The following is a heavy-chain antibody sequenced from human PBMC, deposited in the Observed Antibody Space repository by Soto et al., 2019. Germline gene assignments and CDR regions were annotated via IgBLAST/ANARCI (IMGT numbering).Heavy chain of an antibody. D-gene: IGHD3-16*01. CDR3: ARAYEGDYFDY. CDR1: GFTFSSYA. V-gene: IGHV3-30-3*01. Sequence: QVQLVESGGGVVQPGRSLRLSCAASGFTFSSYAMHWVRQAPGKGLEWVAVISYDGSNKYYADSVKGRFTISRDNSKNTLYLQKNSLSAEDTAVYYCARAYEGDYFDYWGQGTLVTVSS. J-gene: IGHJ4*02. CDR2: ISYDGSNK.